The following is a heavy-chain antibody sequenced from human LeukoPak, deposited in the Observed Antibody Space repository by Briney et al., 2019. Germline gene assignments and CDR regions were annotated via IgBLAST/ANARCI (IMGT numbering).Heavy chain of an antibody. CDR3: ARERQLSFDY. J-gene: IGHJ4*02. D-gene: IGHD6-13*01. Sequence: GGSLRLSCAASGFTFSSYSMNWVRQAPGKGLEWVSYISSSSSTIHYADSVKGRFTISRDNAKNSLYLQMNSLRAEDTAVYYCARERQLSFDYWGQGTLVTVSS. CDR2: ISSSSSTI. V-gene: IGHV3-48*01. CDR1: GFTFSSYS.